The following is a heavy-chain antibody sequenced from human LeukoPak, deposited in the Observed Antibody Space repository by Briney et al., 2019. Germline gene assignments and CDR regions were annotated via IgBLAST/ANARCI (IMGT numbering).Heavy chain of an antibody. D-gene: IGHD3-3*01. V-gene: IGHV4-4*07. CDR3: ARGHDFWSGSNWFDP. CDR2: IYTSGST. CDR1: GGSISSYY. J-gene: IGHJ5*02. Sequence: SETLSLTCTVSGGSISSYYWSWIRQPAGKGLDWIGRIYTSGSTNYNPSLKSRVTMSVDTSKNQFSLKLSSVTAADTAVYYCARGHDFWSGSNWFDPWGQGTLVTVSS.